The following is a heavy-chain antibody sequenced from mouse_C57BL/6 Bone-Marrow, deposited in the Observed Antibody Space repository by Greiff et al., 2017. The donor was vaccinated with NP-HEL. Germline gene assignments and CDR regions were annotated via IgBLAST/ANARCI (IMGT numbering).Heavy chain of an antibody. CDR1: GYTFTDYY. CDR3: ARWKGAFAY. V-gene: IGHV1-26*01. CDR2: INPNNGGT. J-gene: IGHJ3*01. Sequence: EVQLQQSGPELVKPGASVKISCKASGYTFTDYYMNWVKQSHGKSLEWIGDINPNNGGTSYNQKFKGKATLTVDKSSSTAYMELRSLTSEDSAVYYCARWKGAFAYWGQGTLVTVSA.